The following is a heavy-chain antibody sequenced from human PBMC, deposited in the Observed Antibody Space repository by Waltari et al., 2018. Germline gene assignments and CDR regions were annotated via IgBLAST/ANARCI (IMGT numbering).Heavy chain of an antibody. J-gene: IGHJ2*01. V-gene: IGHV1-24*01. CDR2: FDPEDGET. D-gene: IGHD6-19*01. CDR3: ATGQQWLVGYDWYFDL. CDR1: GYTLPELS. Sequence: QVQLVQSGAEVKKPGASVKVSCKVSGYTLPELSMHWVRQAPGKGLEWMGGFDPEDGETIYAQKFQGRVTMTEDTSTDTAYMELSSLRSEDTAVYYCATGQQWLVGYDWYFDLWGRGTLVTVSS.